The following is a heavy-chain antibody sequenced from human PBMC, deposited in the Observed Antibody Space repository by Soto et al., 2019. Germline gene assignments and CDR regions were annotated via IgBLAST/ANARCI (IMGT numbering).Heavy chain of an antibody. CDR1: GYTFTGYY. J-gene: IGHJ4*02. CDR2: INPNSGGT. CDR3: ARGGNSSSHPVGRKYYCDY. V-gene: IGHV1-2*04. D-gene: IGHD6-13*01. Sequence: QVRLVQSGAEVKKPGASVKVSCKASGYTFTGYYMHWVRQATGQGLEWMGWINPNSGGTNYAQKFQGWVTMTRDTSISTAYMELSRLRSDDTAVYYCARGGNSSSHPVGRKYYCDYWGQGTLVTVSS.